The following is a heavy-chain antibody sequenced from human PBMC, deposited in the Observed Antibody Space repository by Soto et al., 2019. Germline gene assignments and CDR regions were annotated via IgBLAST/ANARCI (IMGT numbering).Heavy chain of an antibody. CDR3: ARGPYDILTGYYTIEKYYYGMDV. V-gene: IGHV1-69*13. J-gene: IGHJ6*02. Sequence: ASVKVSCKASGGTFSSYAISWVRQAPGQWLEWMGGIIPIFGTANYAQKFQGRVTITAEESTSTAYMELSSLRSEDTAVYYCARGPYDILTGYYTIEKYYYGMDVWGQGTTVTVSS. CDR1: GGTFSSYA. CDR2: IIPIFGTA. D-gene: IGHD3-9*01.